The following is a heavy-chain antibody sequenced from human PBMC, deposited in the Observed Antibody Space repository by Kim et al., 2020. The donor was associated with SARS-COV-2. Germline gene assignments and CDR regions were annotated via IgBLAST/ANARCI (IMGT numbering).Heavy chain of an antibody. D-gene: IGHD2-21*01. V-gene: IGHV1-3*01. Sequence: ASVKVSCKASGYTFTSYAMHWVRQAPGQRLEWMGWINAGNGNTKYSQKFQGRVTITRDTSASTAYMELSSLRSEDTAVYYCARDCEAGHQPNWFDPWGQGTLVTVSS. J-gene: IGHJ5*02. CDR2: INAGNGNT. CDR3: ARDCEAGHQPNWFDP. CDR1: GYTFTSYA.